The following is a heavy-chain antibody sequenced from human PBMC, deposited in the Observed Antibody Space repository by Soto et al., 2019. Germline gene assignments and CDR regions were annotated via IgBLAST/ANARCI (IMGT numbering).Heavy chain of an antibody. CDR3: ARRSGDYDSYYYYYMDV. D-gene: IGHD4-17*01. V-gene: IGHV5-51*01. CDR2: IYPGDSDT. J-gene: IGHJ6*03. Sequence: PGESLKISCKGSGYSFTSYWIGWVRQMPGKGLEWMGIIYPGDSDTRYSPSFQGQVTISADKSISTAYLQWSSLKASDTAMYYCARRSGDYDSYYYYYMDVWGKGTTVTVSS. CDR1: GYSFTSYW.